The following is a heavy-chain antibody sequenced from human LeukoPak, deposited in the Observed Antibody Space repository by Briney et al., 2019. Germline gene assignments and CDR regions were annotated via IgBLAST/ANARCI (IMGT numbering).Heavy chain of an antibody. V-gene: IGHV1-69*01. CDR1: GGTFSSYA. CDR3: ATIPREGYDFWSAYYYYYMDV. D-gene: IGHD3-3*01. J-gene: IGHJ6*03. Sequence: KVSCTASGGTFSSYAISWVRQAPGQGLEWMGGIIPIFGTANYAQKFQGRVTITADESTSTAYMELSSLRSEDTAVYYCATIPREGYDFWSAYYYYYMDVWGKGTTVTVSS. CDR2: IIPIFGTA.